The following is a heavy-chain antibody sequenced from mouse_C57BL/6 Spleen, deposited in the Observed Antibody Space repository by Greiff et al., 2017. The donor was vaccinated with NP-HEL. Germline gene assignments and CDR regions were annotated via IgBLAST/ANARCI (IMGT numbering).Heavy chain of an antibody. CDR1: GFSLTSYG. V-gene: IGHV2-5*01. CDR3: AKNEGYYDYDRVYYYAMDY. Sequence: QVQLKESGPGLVQPSQSLSITCTVSGFSLTSYGVHWVRQSPGKGLEWLGVIWRGGSTDYNAAFMSRLSITKDNSKSQVFFKMNSLQADDTAIYYCAKNEGYYDYDRVYYYAMDYWGQGTSVTVSS. D-gene: IGHD2-4*01. J-gene: IGHJ4*01. CDR2: IWRGGST.